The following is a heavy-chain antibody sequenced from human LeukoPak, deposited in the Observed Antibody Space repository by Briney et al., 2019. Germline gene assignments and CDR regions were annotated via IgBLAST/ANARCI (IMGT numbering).Heavy chain of an antibody. J-gene: IGHJ6*02. CDR3: AKDLDYYGSGSYPFYYYYYGMDV. Sequence: GGSLRLSCAASGFTFSNYAMSWVRQAPGKGLQWVSGISATGGSTYYADSVRGRFTVSRDRSKSSLYLQMNSLRAEDTAVYYCAKDLDYYGSGSYPFYYYYYGMDVWGQGTTVTVSS. CDR2: ISATGGST. V-gene: IGHV3-23*01. D-gene: IGHD3-10*01. CDR1: GFTFSNYA.